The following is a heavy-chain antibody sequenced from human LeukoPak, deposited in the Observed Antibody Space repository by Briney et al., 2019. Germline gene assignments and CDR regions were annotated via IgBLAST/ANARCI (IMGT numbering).Heavy chain of an antibody. CDR2: IYYSGST. CDR3: ARDRGHYDTSGYLFDF. Sequence: SRSLSLTCTVSGGSIISGGYYWSWIRQHPGKCLEWIGFIYYSGSTNYKPSLKSRVTMSIATSKNQFSLTLSSVTAADTAVYYCARDRGHYDTSGYLFDFWGQGTLVTVSS. V-gene: IGHV4-31*03. D-gene: IGHD3-22*01. J-gene: IGHJ4*02. CDR1: GGSIISGGYY.